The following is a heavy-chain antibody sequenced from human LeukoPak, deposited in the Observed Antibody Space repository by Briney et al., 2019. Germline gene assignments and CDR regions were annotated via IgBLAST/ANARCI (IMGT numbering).Heavy chain of an antibody. CDR2: ISSSSSYI. CDR1: GFTFSSYS. Sequence: GGSLRLXCAASGFTFSSYSMNWARQAPGKGLEWVSSISSSSSYIYYADSVKGRFTISRDNAKNSLYLQMNSLRAEDTAVYYCARGLFTAAGTSNWGQGTLVTVSS. J-gene: IGHJ4*02. CDR3: ARGLFTAAGTSN. D-gene: IGHD6-13*01. V-gene: IGHV3-21*01.